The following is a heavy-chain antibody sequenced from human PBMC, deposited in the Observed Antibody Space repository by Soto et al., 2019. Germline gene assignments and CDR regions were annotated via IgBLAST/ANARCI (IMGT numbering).Heavy chain of an antibody. CDR1: GFTFDDYA. CDR2: ISWNSGSI. CDR3: AKLNYYDSSGYYRSESYFDY. J-gene: IGHJ4*02. Sequence: GGSLRLSCAASGFTFDDYAMHWVRQAPGKGLEWVSGISWNSGSIGYADSVKGRFTISRDNAKNSLYLQMNSLRAEDTALYYCAKLNYYDSSGYYRSESYFDYWGQGTLVTVSS. D-gene: IGHD3-22*01. V-gene: IGHV3-9*01.